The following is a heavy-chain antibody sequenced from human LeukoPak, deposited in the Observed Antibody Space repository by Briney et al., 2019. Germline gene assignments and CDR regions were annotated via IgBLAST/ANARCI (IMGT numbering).Heavy chain of an antibody. CDR3: ARVSGLGYEFWSGTNWFDP. Sequence: GGSLRLSCAASGFTFSSYSMNWVRQAPGKGLEWVSSISSSRSYIYYADSVKGRFTISRDNAKNSLYLQMNSLRAEDTAVYYFARVSGLGYEFWSGTNWFDPWGQGTLVTVSS. J-gene: IGHJ5*02. V-gene: IGHV3-21*01. D-gene: IGHD3-3*01. CDR1: GFTFSSYS. CDR2: ISSSRSYI.